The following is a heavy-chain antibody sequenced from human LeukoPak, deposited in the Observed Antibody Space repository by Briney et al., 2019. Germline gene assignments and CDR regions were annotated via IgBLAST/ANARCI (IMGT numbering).Heavy chain of an antibody. J-gene: IGHJ6*03. CDR3: VRDPSYGSSWYYYMDV. CDR2: ISSSSFKI. CDR1: EFTFVRYA. Sequence: GGSLRLSCAASEFTFVRYAMNWVRQAPGKGLEWVSYISSSSFKIGYADSVKGRFTIPRDNSKNSLYLQMDSLRVEDTAVYYCVRDPSYGSSWYYYMDVWGKGATVTVSS. D-gene: IGHD6-13*01. V-gene: IGHV3-48*04.